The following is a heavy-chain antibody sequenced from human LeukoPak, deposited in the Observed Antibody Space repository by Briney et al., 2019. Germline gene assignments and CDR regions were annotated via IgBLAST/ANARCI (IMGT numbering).Heavy chain of an antibody. V-gene: IGHV1-69*02. Sequence: GASVKVSCKACGYTFTTYIISWVRQAPGQGLEWMGRIIPILGITNYAQKFQGRVTITADKSTSTAYMELSSLTYEDTAVYYCAPRAEYCSSSSCETPLFGGQGTLVTVSS. CDR3: APRAEYCSSSSCETPLF. D-gene: IGHD2-2*01. J-gene: IGHJ4*02. CDR2: IIPILGIT. CDR1: GYTFTTYI.